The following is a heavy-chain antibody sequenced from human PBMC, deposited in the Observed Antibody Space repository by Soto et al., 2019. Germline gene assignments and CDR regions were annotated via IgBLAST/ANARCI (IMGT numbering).Heavy chain of an antibody. V-gene: IGHV4-59*08. CDR3: ARTYDYVWGSYHD. CDR1: GGSISSYY. D-gene: IGHD3-16*02. CDR2: IYYSGST. Sequence: SSETLSLTCTVSGGSISSYYWSWIRQPPGKGLEWIGYIYYSGSTNYNPSLKSRVTISVDTSKNQFSLKLSSVTAADTAVYYCARTYDYVWGSYHDWGQGTLVTVSS. J-gene: IGHJ4*02.